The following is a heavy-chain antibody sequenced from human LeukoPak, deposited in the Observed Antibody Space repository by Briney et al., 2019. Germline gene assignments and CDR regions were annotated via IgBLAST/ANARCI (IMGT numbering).Heavy chain of an antibody. V-gene: IGHV4-61*02. Sequence: SETLSLTCNVSGGSINSGSFYWGWIRQPAGKGLEWIGRIYSGGHTNYNPSLKSRVTVSADTSKNQFSLNLSSVTAADTAVYYCARSRGFSYGFNFDYWGQGTLVTVSS. D-gene: IGHD5-18*01. J-gene: IGHJ4*02. CDR2: IYSGGHT. CDR1: GGSINSGSFY. CDR3: ARSRGFSYGFNFDY.